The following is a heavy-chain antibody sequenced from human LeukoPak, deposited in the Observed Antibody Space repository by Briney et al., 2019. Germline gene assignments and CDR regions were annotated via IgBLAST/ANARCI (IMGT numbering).Heavy chain of an antibody. CDR2: ISAYNGNT. Sequence: GASAKVSCKASGYTFASYGISWVRQAPGQGLEWMGWISAYNGNTNYAQKLQGRVTMTTDTSTSTAYMELRSLRSDDTAVYYCARATMVQGVITPPFDYWRQGTLVTVSS. D-gene: IGHD3-10*01. CDR1: GYTFASYG. J-gene: IGHJ4*02. V-gene: IGHV1-18*01. CDR3: ARATMVQGVITPPFDY.